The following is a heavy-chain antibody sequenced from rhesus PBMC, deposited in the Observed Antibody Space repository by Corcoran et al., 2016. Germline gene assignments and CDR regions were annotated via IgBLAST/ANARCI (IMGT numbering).Heavy chain of an antibody. D-gene: IGHD3-28*01. CDR2: IDPIDSDT. CDR1: GYSFTSYW. Sequence: EVQLVQSGAEVTRPGESLQISCKTSGYSFTSYWIRWVRQMPGKGLEWRGEIDPIDSDTSHRPSVQGQVTIAADKSISTAYLQWSSLKASDSATYYCATYGSGYYRSWGQGVLVTVSS. V-gene: IGHV5-2*01. CDR3: ATYGSGYYRS. J-gene: IGHJ4*01.